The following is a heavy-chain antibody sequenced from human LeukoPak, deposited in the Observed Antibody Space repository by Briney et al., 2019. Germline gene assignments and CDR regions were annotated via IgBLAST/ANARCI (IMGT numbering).Heavy chain of an antibody. D-gene: IGHD2-21*02. CDR2: IYPGDSDT. Sequence: GESLKISSKGSGYSFTSYWIGWVRQMPGKGLEWMGIIYPGDSDTRYSPSFQGQVTISADKSISTAYLQWSSLKASDTAMYYCARHPAMAYCGGDCYFTAFDIWGQGTMVTVSS. J-gene: IGHJ3*02. CDR1: GYSFTSYW. V-gene: IGHV5-51*01. CDR3: ARHPAMAYCGGDCYFTAFDI.